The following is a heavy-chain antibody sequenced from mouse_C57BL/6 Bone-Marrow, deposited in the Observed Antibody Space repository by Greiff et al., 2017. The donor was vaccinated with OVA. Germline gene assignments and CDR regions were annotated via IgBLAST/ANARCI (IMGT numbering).Heavy chain of an antibody. D-gene: IGHD2-3*01. Sequence: EVQVVESGGGLVQPGGSLKLSCAASGFTFSDYYMYWVRQTPEKRLEWVAYISNGGGSTYYPDTVKGRFTISRDNAKNTLYLQMSRLKSEDTAMYYCARYDGYYSPWFAYWGQGTLVTVSA. J-gene: IGHJ3*01. V-gene: IGHV5-12*01. CDR2: ISNGGGST. CDR1: GFTFSDYY. CDR3: ARYDGYYSPWFAY.